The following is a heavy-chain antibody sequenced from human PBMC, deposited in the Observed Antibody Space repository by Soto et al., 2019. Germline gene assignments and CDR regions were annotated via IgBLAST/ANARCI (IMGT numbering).Heavy chain of an antibody. V-gene: IGHV3-53*01. J-gene: IGHJ6*02. CDR1: GFTFSDYY. CDR2: IHGGGNT. D-gene: IGHD1-26*01. Sequence: GGSLRLSCAASGFTFSDYYMTWIRQAPGKGLEWVSVIHGGGNTYYADSVKGRFTISRDNSKNTVHLQMESLRVDDTAVYYCARDREIYSGSYYYYGMDVWGQGTTVTVSS. CDR3: ARDREIYSGSYYYYGMDV.